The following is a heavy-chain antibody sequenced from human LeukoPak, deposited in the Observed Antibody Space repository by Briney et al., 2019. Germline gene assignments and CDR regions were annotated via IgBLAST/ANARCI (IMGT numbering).Heavy chain of an antibody. V-gene: IGHV3-13*01. D-gene: IGHD3-10*01. J-gene: IGHJ4*02. CDR2: IGTAGGT. Sequence: GGSLRLSCAASGFTFSSYDMHWVRQATGKGLEWVSAIGTAGGTYYPGSVKGRFTISRENAKNSLYLQMNSLRAGDTAVYYCARGGRYYGSGSYYNPIDYWGQGTLVTVSS. CDR1: GFTFSSYD. CDR3: ARGGRYYGSGSYYNPIDY.